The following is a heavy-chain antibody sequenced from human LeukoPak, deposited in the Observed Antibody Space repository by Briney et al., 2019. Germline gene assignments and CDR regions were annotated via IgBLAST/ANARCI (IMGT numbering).Heavy chain of an antibody. CDR1: GFTFSSYG. V-gene: IGHV3-30*18. CDR2: ISYDGSNK. J-gene: IGHJ6*04. Sequence: GRSLRLSCAASGFTFSSYGMHWVRQAPGKGLEWVAVISYDGSNKYYADSVKGRFTISRDNSKNTLYLQMNSLRAEDTAVYYCAKDKARYGMDVWGKGTTATVSS. CDR3: AKDKARYGMDV.